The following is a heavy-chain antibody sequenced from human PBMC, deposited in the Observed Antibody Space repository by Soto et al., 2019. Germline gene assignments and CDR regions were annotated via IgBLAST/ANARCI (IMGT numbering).Heavy chain of an antibody. D-gene: IGHD3-3*01. V-gene: IGHV3-33*01. CDR1: GFTFSSYG. J-gene: IGHJ4*02. Sequence: LRLSCAASGFTFSSYGMHWVRQAPGKGLEWVAVIWYDGSNKYYADSVKGRFTISRDNSKNTLYLQMNSLRAEDTAVCYCARVMAQYYDFWSGLDYWGQGTLVTVSS. CDR3: ARVMAQYYDFWSGLDY. CDR2: IWYDGSNK.